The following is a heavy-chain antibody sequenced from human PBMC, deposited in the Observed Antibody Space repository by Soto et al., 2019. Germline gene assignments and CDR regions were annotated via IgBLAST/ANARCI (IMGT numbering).Heavy chain of an antibody. CDR1: GFTFTSSA. Sequence: ASVKVSCKASGFTFTSSAMQWVRQARGQRLEWIGWIVVGSGNTNYAQKFQERVTITRDMSTNTAYMELSSLRSEDTAVYYCAADGRPYGGITYYMDVRGKGTTVTVSS. J-gene: IGHJ6*03. CDR2: IVVGSGNT. V-gene: IGHV1-58*02. CDR3: AADGRPYGGITYYMDV. D-gene: IGHD1-20*01.